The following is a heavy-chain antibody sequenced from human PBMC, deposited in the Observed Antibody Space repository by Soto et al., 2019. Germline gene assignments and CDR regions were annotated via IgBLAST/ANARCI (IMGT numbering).Heavy chain of an antibody. J-gene: IGHJ3*02. D-gene: IGHD6-25*01. CDR1: GGSISSSSYY. CDR2: IYYSGST. V-gene: IGHV4-39*01. CDR3: ARGRLFYSSGWHQDALAI. Sequence: PSETLSLTCTVSGGSISSSSYYWGWIRQPPGKGLEWIGSIYYSGSTYYNPSLKSRVTISVDTSKNQFSLKLSSVTAADTAVYYCARGRLFYSSGWHQDALAIPGQGTIVTVS.